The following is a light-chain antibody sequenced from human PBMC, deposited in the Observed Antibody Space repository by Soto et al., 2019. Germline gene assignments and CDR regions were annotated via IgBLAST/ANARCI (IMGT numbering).Light chain of an antibody. CDR2: DAY. CDR1: QSIRSW. J-gene: IGKJ4*01. Sequence: DIPMTQSPSILSASVGDRVTITCRASQSIRSWLAWYQQKPGKAPKLLIYDAYSLESGVPSRFSGRRSGTEFTLTIAGLQPEDFATYYCQQYESYSPLTFGGGNKVEIK. CDR3: QQYESYSPLT. V-gene: IGKV1-5*01.